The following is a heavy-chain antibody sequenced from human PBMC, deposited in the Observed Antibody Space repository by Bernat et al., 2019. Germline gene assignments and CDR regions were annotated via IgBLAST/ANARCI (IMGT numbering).Heavy chain of an antibody. J-gene: IGHJ4*02. Sequence: QLQLQESGPGLVKPSETLSLTCTVSGGSISGSSYYWGWIRQPPGKGLEWIGSIYYSGSTYYNPSLKSRVTISVDTSKNQFSLKLSSVTAADTAVYYCASQDYYGSGSDQYYFDYWGQGTLVTVSS. D-gene: IGHD3-10*01. CDR1: GGSISGSSYY. V-gene: IGHV4-39*01. CDR3: ASQDYYGSGSDQYYFDY. CDR2: IYYSGST.